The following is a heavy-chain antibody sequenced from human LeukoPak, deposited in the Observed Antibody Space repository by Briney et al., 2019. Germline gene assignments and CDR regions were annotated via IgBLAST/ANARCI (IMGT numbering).Heavy chain of an antibody. CDR2: TFYRSKWYN. Sequence: SQTLSLTCVIAGDSVSSNTAAWNRIRQSPLRGLEWLGRTFYRSKWYNDYAGSVKSRITISPDTSKSHFSLQLDSVTPEDTAMYYCARDGWPAFDYWGQGSLVTVSS. V-gene: IGHV6-1*01. J-gene: IGHJ4*02. CDR1: GDSVSSNTAA. CDR3: ARDGWPAFDY. D-gene: IGHD2-15*01.